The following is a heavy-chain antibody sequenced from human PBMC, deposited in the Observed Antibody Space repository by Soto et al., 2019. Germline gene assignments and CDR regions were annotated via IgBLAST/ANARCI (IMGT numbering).Heavy chain of an antibody. CDR2: IYYSGST. CDR1: GGSVSSGSYY. V-gene: IGHV4-61*01. CDR3: ARKGIVGATLYYYGMDV. Sequence: SETLSLTCTVSGGSVSSGSYYWSWIRQPPGKGLEWIGYIYYSGSTNYNPPLKSRVTISVDTSKNQFSLKLSSVTAADTAVYYCARKGIVGATLYYYGMDVWGQGTTVTVSS. D-gene: IGHD1-26*01. J-gene: IGHJ6*02.